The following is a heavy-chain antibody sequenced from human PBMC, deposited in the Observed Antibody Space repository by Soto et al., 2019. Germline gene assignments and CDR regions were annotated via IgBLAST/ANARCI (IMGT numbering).Heavy chain of an antibody. CDR2: ISGSGGST. CDR3: AKDRSERGYDILTGYPMKYYYYMDV. V-gene: IGHV3-23*01. D-gene: IGHD3-9*01. CDR1: GFTFSSYA. J-gene: IGHJ6*03. Sequence: GGSLRLSCAASGFTFSSYAMSWVRQAPGKGLEWVSAISGSGGSTYYADSVKGRFTISRDNSKNTLYLQMNSLRAEDTAVYYCAKDRSERGYDILTGYPMKYYYYMDVWGKGTTVTVSS.